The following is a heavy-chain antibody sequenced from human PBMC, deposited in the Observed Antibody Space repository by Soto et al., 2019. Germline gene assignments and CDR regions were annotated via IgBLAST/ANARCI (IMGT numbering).Heavy chain of an antibody. V-gene: IGHV3-30-3*01. CDR1: GFTFRSYA. J-gene: IGHJ4*02. CDR2: ISYDGSNK. Sequence: HPGGSLRLSCAASGFTFRSYAMHWVRQAPGKGLEWVAVISYDGSNKYYTDSVKGRFTISRDNSKNTLFLQMNSLRAEDTAVYFCARHQYGSYYFDYWGQGTLVTVSS. CDR3: ARHQYGSYYFDY. D-gene: IGHD2-8*01.